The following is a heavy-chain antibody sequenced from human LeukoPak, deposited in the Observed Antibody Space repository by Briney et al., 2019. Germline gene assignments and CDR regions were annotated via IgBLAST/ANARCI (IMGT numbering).Heavy chain of an antibody. V-gene: IGHV3-30*02. CDR3: AKAGILVGYQLLWEYYFDY. Sequence: PGGSLRLSCAASGFTFSSYGMHWVRQAPGKGLEWVAFIRYDGSNKHYADSVKGRFTISRDNSKNTLYLQMNSLRAEDTAVYYCAKAGILVGYQLLWEYYFDYWGQGTLVTVSS. D-gene: IGHD2-2*01. J-gene: IGHJ4*02. CDR2: IRYDGSNK. CDR1: GFTFSSYG.